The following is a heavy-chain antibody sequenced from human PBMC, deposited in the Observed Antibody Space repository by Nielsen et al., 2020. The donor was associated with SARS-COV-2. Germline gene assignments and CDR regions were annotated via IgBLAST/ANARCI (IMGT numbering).Heavy chain of an antibody. D-gene: IGHD3-10*01. CDR3: AKDGVVRGDALDL. J-gene: IGHJ3*01. V-gene: IGHV3-30*18. CDR1: GFDFSDFG. Sequence: GESLKISCAVSGFDFSDFGIHWVRQAPGKGLEWVAVMSSDGRNELYADSVRGRFSISRDNSKNTIFLQVDSLRSDDSAVYYCAKDGVVRGDALDLWGQGTMVTVSS. CDR2: MSSDGRNE.